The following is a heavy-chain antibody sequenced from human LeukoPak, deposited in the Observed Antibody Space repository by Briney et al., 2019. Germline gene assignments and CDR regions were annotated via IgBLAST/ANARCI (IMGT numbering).Heavy chain of an antibody. J-gene: IGHJ4*02. Sequence: GGSLRLSCAASGFTFSSCAMSWVRQAPGKGLEWVSAISGGGGSTYYADSVKGRFTISRDNSKTTLYLQMNSLRAEDTAVYYCAKDPYSSGWYRFDYWGQGTLVTVSS. CDR3: AKDPYSSGWYRFDY. V-gene: IGHV3-23*01. CDR2: ISGGGGST. D-gene: IGHD6-19*01. CDR1: GFTFSSCA.